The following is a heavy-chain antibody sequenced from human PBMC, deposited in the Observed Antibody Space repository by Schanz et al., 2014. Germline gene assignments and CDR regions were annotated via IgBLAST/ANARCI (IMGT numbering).Heavy chain of an antibody. CDR3: ARFPDIAVTLNLWFFDL. Sequence: PGGSLRLSCAASGFRFSDNYMSWVRQAPGKGPEWVSHISGSSTYTNYADSVKGRFTISRDNAKNSLYLQMNSLRAEDTAVYYCARFPDIAVTLNLWFFDLWGRGTVVTVSS. D-gene: IGHD6-19*01. CDR2: ISGSSTYT. V-gene: IGHV3-11*06. CDR1: GFRFSDNY. J-gene: IGHJ2*01.